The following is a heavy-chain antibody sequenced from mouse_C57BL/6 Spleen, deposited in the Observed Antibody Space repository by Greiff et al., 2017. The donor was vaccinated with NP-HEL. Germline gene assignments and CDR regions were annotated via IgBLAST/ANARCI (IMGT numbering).Heavy chain of an antibody. Sequence: QVQLQQSGAELVRPGASVTLSCKASGYTFTDYEMHWVKQTPVHGLEWIGAIDPDNGGTAYNQKFKGKAILTADKSSSTASMELRSLTSEYSAVYYGTREEYDYPWFADWGQGTLVTVSA. CDR1: GYTFTDYE. V-gene: IGHV1-15*01. J-gene: IGHJ3*01. CDR3: TREEYDYPWFAD. CDR2: IDPDNGGT. D-gene: IGHD2-4*01.